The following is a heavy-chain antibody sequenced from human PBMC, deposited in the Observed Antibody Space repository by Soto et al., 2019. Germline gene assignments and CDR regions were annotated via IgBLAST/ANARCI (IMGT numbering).Heavy chain of an antibody. Sequence: ASVKVSCKGSGYTLTELSVHWVRQAPGKGLEWMGGFGPEDGETIYAQKFQGRVTITRDTSASTAYMELSSLRSEDTAVYYCARGRSGWYFRDWFDPWGQGTLVTVSS. D-gene: IGHD6-19*01. CDR1: GYTLTELS. CDR2: FGPEDGET. J-gene: IGHJ5*02. V-gene: IGHV1-24*01. CDR3: ARGRSGWYFRDWFDP.